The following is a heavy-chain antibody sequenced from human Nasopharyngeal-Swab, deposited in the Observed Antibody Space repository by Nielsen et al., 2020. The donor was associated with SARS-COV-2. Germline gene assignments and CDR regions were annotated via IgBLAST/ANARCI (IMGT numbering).Heavy chain of an antibody. CDR1: GFTFSSYG. J-gene: IGHJ4*02. V-gene: IGHV3-30*03. CDR3: VMYYYGSGSYFDY. Sequence: GESLKISCAASGFTFSSYGMHWVRQAPGKGLEWVAVISYDGSNKYYADSVKGRFTISRDNSKNTLYLQMNSLRAEDTAVYYCVMYYYGSGSYFDYWGQGTLVTVS. CDR2: ISYDGSNK. D-gene: IGHD3-10*01.